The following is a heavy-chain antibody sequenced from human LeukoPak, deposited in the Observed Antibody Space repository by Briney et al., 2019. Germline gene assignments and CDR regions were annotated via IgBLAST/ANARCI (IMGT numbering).Heavy chain of an antibody. V-gene: IGHV7-4-1*02. D-gene: IGHD3-3*01. CDR3: AVNSDDFWSGYYVDYYYGMDV. CDR2: INTNTGNP. J-gene: IGHJ6*02. CDR1: GYTFTSYA. Sequence: ASVKVSCKASGYTFTSYAMNWVRQAPGQGLGWMGWINTNTGNPTYAQGFTGRFVFSLDTLVSTAYLQISSLKAEDTAVYYCAVNSDDFWSGYYVDYYYGMDVWGQGTTVTVSS.